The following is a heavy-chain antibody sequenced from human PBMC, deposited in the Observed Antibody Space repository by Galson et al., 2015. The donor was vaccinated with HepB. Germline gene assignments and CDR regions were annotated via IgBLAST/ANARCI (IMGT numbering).Heavy chain of an antibody. CDR2: IIPSFGTA. V-gene: IGHV1-69*13. Sequence: SVKVSCKASGGTFSSYAISWVRQAPGQGLEWMGGIIPSFGTANYAQKFQGRVTITADESTSTAYMELSSLRYEDTAVYYCELGGFQLLDAFDIWGQGTMVPVSS. CDR3: ELGGFQLLDAFDI. J-gene: IGHJ3*02. D-gene: IGHD2-2*01. CDR1: GGTFSSYA.